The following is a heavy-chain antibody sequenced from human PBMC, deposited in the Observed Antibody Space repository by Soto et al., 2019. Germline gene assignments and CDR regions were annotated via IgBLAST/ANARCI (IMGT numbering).Heavy chain of an antibody. CDR1: GFTFSSYA. J-gene: IGHJ6*02. CDR2: ISGSGGGT. Sequence: SLRLSCAASGFTFSSYAMSWVRQAPGKGLEWVSAISGSGGGTYYADSVKGRFTISRDNSKNTLYLQMNSLRAEDTAVYYCAKDPNWNDADYYYGMDVWGQGTTVTVYS. D-gene: IGHD1-1*01. V-gene: IGHV3-23*01. CDR3: AKDPNWNDADYYYGMDV.